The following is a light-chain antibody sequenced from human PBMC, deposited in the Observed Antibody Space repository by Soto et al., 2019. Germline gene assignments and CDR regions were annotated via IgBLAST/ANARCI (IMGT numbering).Light chain of an antibody. CDR3: ATWDDSLNGYV. CDR1: SANIGSNT. Sequence: QSVLTQPPSASGTPGQRVTVSCSGSSANIGSNTVNWYKQVPGTAPKLLVYSDNQRPSGVPDRLSGSKSGTSASLAISGLRSDDEADYFCATWDDSLNGYVFGTGTKLTVL. V-gene: IGLV1-44*01. CDR2: SDN. J-gene: IGLJ1*01.